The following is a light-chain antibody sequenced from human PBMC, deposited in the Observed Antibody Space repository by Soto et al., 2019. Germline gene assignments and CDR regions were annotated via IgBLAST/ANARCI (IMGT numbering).Light chain of an antibody. J-gene: IGKJ1*01. Sequence: DLQMTQSPSTLSASVGDRVTITCRASQSINNWLAWYQQMPGKAPKLLIYKASTAESGVPSRFSGIGSGTQFTLTISGLQPDDFASYYCQQYYNYPLTFGQGTKVDIK. CDR1: QSINNW. CDR2: KAS. V-gene: IGKV1-5*03. CDR3: QQYYNYPLT.